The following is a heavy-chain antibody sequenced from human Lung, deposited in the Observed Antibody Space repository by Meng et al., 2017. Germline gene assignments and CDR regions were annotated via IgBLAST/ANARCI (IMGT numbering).Heavy chain of an antibody. CDR1: GGSFSDYY. V-gene: IGHV4-34*01. Sequence: QMQLQQWGAGLLKPSESLSLPCVVSGGSFSDYYWSWIRQHQGKGLEWIGEINHSGSTNYNPSLESRATISVDTSQNNLSLKLSSVTAADSAVYYCARGPTTMAHDFDYWGQGTLVTVSS. D-gene: IGHD4-11*01. J-gene: IGHJ4*02. CDR2: INHSGST. CDR3: ARGPTTMAHDFDY.